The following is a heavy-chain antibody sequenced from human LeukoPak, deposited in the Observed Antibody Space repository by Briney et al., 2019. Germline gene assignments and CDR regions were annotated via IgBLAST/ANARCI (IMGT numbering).Heavy chain of an antibody. J-gene: IGHJ4*02. D-gene: IGHD2-21*01. CDR1: GYTFTSYD. V-gene: IGHV1-2*02. CDR3: ARGVGAAYCGGDCYPSDY. Sequence: ASVKVSCKASGYTFTSYDINWVRQAPGQGLEWMGWINPNSGGTNYAQKFQGRVTMTRDTSISTAYMELSRLRSDDTAVYYCARGVGAAYCGGDCYPSDYWGQGTLVTVSS. CDR2: INPNSGGT.